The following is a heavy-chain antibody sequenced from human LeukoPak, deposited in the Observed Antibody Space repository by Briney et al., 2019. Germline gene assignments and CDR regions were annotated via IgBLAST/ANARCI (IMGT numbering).Heavy chain of an antibody. Sequence: PGGSLRLSCAASGFTFSSYAMHWVRQAPGKGLEWVTVVSYDGSNEFYADSVKGRFTISRDNSKNTLYLQMNSLRAEDTAVYYCARDVSTDQGRRGYIFDYGMGVWGQGTTVTVSS. J-gene: IGHJ6*02. CDR1: GFTFSSYA. CDR2: VSYDGSNE. V-gene: IGHV3-30-3*01. CDR3: ARDVSTDQGRRGYIFDYGMGV. D-gene: IGHD5-18*01.